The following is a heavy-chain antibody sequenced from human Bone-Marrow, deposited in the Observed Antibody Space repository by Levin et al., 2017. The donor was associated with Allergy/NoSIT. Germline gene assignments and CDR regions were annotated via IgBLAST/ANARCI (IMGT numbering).Heavy chain of an antibody. CDR3: AKERSSTVTPRYFHY. V-gene: IGHV3-23*01. CDR2: VSGGGVSA. CDR1: GFTFSNYA. D-gene: IGHD4-17*01. J-gene: IGHJ4*02. Sequence: PGGSLRLSCAASGFTFSNYAMTWVRQAPGKGLEWVSAVSGGGVSAYYADSVKGRFTISRDNSKNTLYLQMNSLGADDTAVYYCAKERSSTVTPRYFHYWGPGTVVTVSS.